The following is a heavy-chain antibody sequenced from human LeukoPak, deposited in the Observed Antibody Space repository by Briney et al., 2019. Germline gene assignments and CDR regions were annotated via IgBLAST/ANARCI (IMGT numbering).Heavy chain of an antibody. CDR2: IYFSGST. Sequence: SEALSLTCTVSGGSFTSNYWGYIRQPPGKGLEWIGCIYFSGSTNYNPSLKSRVTISIDTSKNQFSLKLSSVTAADTAVYYCARVGPYYGSGSFDFWGQGTLVTVSS. J-gene: IGHJ5*01. CDR3: ARVGPYYGSGSFDF. V-gene: IGHV4-59*01. CDR1: GGSFTSNY. D-gene: IGHD3-10*01.